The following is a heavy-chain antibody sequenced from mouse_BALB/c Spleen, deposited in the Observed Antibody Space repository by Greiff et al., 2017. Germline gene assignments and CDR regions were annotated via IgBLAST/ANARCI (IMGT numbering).Heavy chain of an antibody. J-gene: IGHJ2*01. D-gene: IGHD1-1*01. Sequence: EVNLVESGPSLVKPSQTLSLTYSVTGDSITSGYWNWIRKFPGNKLEYMGYISYSGSTYYNPSLKSRISITRDTSKNQYYLQLNSVTTEDTATYYCARWDHYYGSSYVDYWGQGTTLTVSS. CDR2: ISYSGST. CDR3: ARWDHYYGSSYVDY. CDR1: GDSITSGY. V-gene: IGHV3-8*02.